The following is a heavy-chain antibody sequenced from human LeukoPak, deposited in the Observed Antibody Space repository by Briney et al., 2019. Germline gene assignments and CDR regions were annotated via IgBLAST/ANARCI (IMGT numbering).Heavy chain of an antibody. CDR2: ISSSGSTI. V-gene: IGHV3-48*03. CDR1: GFTFSSYE. D-gene: IGHD5-18*01. J-gene: IGHJ4*02. CDR3: ARDSIKIQLWLRAGFDY. Sequence: PGGSLRLSCAASGFTFSSYEMNWVRQAPGKGLEWVSYISSSGSTIYYADSVKGRFTISRDNGKKSLYLQMNSLRAEDTAVYYCARDSIKIQLWLRAGFDYWGQGTLVTVSS.